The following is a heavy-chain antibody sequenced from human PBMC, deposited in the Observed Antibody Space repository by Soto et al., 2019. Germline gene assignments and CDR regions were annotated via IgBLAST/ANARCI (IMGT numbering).Heavy chain of an antibody. CDR2: ISGSGGST. Sequence: GGSLRLSCAASGFTFSSYAMSWVRQAPGKGLEWVSAISGSGGSTYYADSVKGRFTISRDNSKNTLYLQMNSLGAEDTAVYYCAKVDPVATSRCYFDYWGQGTLVTVSS. CDR3: AKVDPVATSRCYFDY. J-gene: IGHJ4*02. CDR1: GFTFSSYA. D-gene: IGHD5-12*01. V-gene: IGHV3-23*01.